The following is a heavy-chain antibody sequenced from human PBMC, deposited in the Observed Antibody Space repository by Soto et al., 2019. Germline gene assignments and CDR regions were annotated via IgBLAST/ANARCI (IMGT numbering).Heavy chain of an antibody. J-gene: IGHJ4*02. D-gene: IGHD2-21*01. CDR3: AKESGGERYAAYFDL. Sequence: QVQLVESGGGLVKPGGSLRLSCAASGFTFNDYYMSWIRQAPGKGLEWVAVISAGGNTKYYADSVKGRFTISRDNSKNTLFLQMNSLRTEDTAVYYCAKESGGERYAAYFDLWGQGTLVTVSA. CDR2: ISAGGNTK. CDR1: GFTFNDYY. V-gene: IGHV3-30*18.